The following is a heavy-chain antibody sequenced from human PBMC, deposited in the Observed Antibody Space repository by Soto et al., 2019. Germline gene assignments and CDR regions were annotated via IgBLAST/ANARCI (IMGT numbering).Heavy chain of an antibody. CDR2: MNPNSGNT. CDR3: ATSNPLYSSSWYVGLDDAVDI. J-gene: IGHJ3*02. CDR1: GYTFTSYD. Sequence: QVQLVQSGAEVKKPGASVKVSCKASGYTFTSYDINWVRQATGQGLEWMGWMNPNSGNTGYAQKFQGRVTMTRNTXISTAYMELXSLRSEDTAVYYCATSNPLYSSSWYVGLDDAVDIWGQGTLVTVSS. D-gene: IGHD6-13*01. V-gene: IGHV1-8*01.